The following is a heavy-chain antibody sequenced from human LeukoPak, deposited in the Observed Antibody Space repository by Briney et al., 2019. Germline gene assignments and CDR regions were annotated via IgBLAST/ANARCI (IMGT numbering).Heavy chain of an antibody. CDR2: ISSNGAST. V-gene: IGHV3-NL1*01. D-gene: IGHD6-13*01. CDR1: GFTFSSYS. Sequence: GGSLRLSCAASGFTFSSYSMNWVRQAPGKGLEWVSGISSNGASTYYVDSVKGRFTISRDNSKNTLYLQMNSLRAEDTAVYYCANAGRDSSSTISCGMDVWGQGTTVTVSS. J-gene: IGHJ6*02. CDR3: ANAGRDSSSTISCGMDV.